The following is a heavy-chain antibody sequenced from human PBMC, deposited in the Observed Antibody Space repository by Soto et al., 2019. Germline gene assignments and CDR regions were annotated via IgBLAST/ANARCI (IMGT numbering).Heavy chain of an antibody. CDR1: GDSFSSYT. Sequence: QVQLVQSGAEARKPGSSVKISCTVSGDSFSSYTLTWVRQAPGQGLEWMGGIIPIFHSTIYSPRFTGRVTFTADDSTNTAYLQLTNLRFDATAIYYWARPSGLLGQYSALPEFWGQGTLVSVSS. CDR3: ARPSGLLGQYSALPEF. D-gene: IGHD5-12*01. J-gene: IGHJ4*02. V-gene: IGHV1-69*19. CDR2: IIPIFHST.